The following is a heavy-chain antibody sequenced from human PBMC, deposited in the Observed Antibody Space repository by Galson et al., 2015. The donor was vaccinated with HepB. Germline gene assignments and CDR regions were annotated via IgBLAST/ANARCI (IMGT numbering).Heavy chain of an antibody. CDR1: GFSFSTYA. Sequence: SLRLSCAASGFSFSTYAMSWVRQAPGKGLERLSAISGNGDGTYYADSVRGRFTISRDNSRNTLYLEMDSLRAEDTAVYYCAKRIIGWYQIDYWGQGTLVTVSS. D-gene: IGHD6-19*01. CDR3: AKRIIGWYQIDY. CDR2: ISGNGDGT. V-gene: IGHV3-23*01. J-gene: IGHJ4*02.